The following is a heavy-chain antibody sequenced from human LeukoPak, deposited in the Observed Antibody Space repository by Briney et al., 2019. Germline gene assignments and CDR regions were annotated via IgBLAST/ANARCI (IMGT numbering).Heavy chain of an antibody. J-gene: IGHJ4*02. D-gene: IGHD4-17*01. CDR3: AREDLDYGDQNLDY. CDR1: GYTFTSYG. CDR2: INPNSGGT. V-gene: IGHV1-2*06. Sequence: ASVKVSCKASGYTFTSYGISWVRQAPGQGLEWMGRINPNSGGTNYAQKFQGRVTMTRDTSISTAYMELSRLRSDDTAVYYCAREDLDYGDQNLDYWGQGTLVTVPS.